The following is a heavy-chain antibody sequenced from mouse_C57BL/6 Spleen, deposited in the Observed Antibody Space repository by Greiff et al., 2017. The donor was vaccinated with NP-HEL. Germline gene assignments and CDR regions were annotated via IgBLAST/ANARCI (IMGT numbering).Heavy chain of an antibody. D-gene: IGHD2-1*01. CDR1: GYTFTSYW. V-gene: IGHV1-61*01. CDR3: AREGAYGNYDY. Sequence: QVQLQQPGAELVRPGSSVKLSCKASGYTFTSYWMDWVKQRPGQGLEWIGNIYPSDSETHYNQKFKDKATLTVDKSSSTAYMQLSSLTSEDSAVYYCAREGAYGNYDYWGQGTTLTVSS. CDR2: IYPSDSET. J-gene: IGHJ2*01.